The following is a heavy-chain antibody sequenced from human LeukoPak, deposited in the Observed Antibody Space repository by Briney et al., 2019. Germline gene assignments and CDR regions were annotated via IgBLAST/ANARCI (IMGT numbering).Heavy chain of an antibody. J-gene: IGHJ4*02. D-gene: IGHD3-10*01. CDR2: ISGSGGST. V-gene: IGHV3-23*01. CDR3: AKDSHQYGSGSPKDYFDY. Sequence: GGSLRLSREASGFTFSNYAMSWVRQAPGKGLERVSAISGSGGSTYYADSMKGRFTISRDNSKNTLYLQMNSLRAEDTAVHYCAKDSHQYGSGSPKDYFDYWGQGTLVTVSS. CDR1: GFTFSNYA.